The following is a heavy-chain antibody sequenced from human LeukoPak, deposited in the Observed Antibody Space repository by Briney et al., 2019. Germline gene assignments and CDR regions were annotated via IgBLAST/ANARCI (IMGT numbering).Heavy chain of an antibody. J-gene: IGHJ4*02. CDR2: ISSSSSYI. V-gene: IGHV3-21*01. Sequence: GGSLRLTCAASGFTFSSYSMNWVRQAPGKGLEWVSSISSSSSYIYYADSVKGRFTISRDNAKNSLYLQMNSLRAEDTAVYYCARDLYYDYVWGSYRRLFDYWGQGTLVTVSS. CDR1: GFTFSSYS. D-gene: IGHD3-16*02. CDR3: ARDLYYDYVWGSYRRLFDY.